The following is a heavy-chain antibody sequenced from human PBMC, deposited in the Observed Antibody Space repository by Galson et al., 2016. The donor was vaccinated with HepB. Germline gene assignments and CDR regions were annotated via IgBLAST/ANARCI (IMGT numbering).Heavy chain of an antibody. D-gene: IGHD4-23*01. CDR3: ARGGISSGNFREDY. CDR2: ISGYSGDT. Sequence: SVKVSCKASGYPFKGYGITWVRQAPGQGLEWMGWISGYSGDTIYAQKIQGRATMTTDTSTSTAYMELRSLRSDDSAVYFCARGGISSGNFREDYWGQGTLVTVSS. V-gene: IGHV1-18*01. CDR1: GYPFKGYG. J-gene: IGHJ4*02.